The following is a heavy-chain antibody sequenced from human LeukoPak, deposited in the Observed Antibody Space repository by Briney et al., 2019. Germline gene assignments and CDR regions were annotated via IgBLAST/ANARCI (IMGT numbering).Heavy chain of an antibody. CDR3: AKEPDPSSHYFDY. J-gene: IGHJ4*02. CDR2: IKSKTDGGTT. D-gene: IGHD6-6*01. Sequence: GGSLRLSCAASSFTFSNAWMNWVRQAPGKGLEWVGRIKSKTDGGTTDYAAPVKGRFTISRDNSKNTLYLQMNSLRAEDTAVYYCAKEPDPSSHYFDYWGQGTLVTVSS. V-gene: IGHV3-15*07. CDR1: SFTFSNAW.